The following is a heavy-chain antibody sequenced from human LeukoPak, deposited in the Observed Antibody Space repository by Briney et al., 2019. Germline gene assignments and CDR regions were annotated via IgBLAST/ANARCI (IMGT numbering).Heavy chain of an antibody. J-gene: IGHJ4*02. Sequence: XWVRQAPXXGLEGXSAISGSGGSTYYADSVKGRFTISRDNSKNTLYLQMNSLRAEDTAVDYCAKVGDYDSSGYYYGGVGYYFDYWGQGTLVTVSS. CDR3: AKVGDYDSSGYYYGGVGYYFDY. V-gene: IGHV3-23*01. CDR2: ISGSGGST. D-gene: IGHD3-22*01.